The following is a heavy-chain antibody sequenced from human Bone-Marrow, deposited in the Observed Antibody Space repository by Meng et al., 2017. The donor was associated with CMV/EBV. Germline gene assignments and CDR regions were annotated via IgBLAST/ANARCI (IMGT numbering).Heavy chain of an antibody. J-gene: IGHJ4*02. CDR2: ISYDGSNK. CDR1: TFSSYG. CDR3: ARVRDPSPSAMVTVPFDY. D-gene: IGHD5-18*01. V-gene: IGHV3-30*03. Sequence: TFSSYGMHWVRPAPGKGLEWVAVISYDGSNKYYADSVKGRFTISRDNSKNTLYLQMNSLRSEDTAVYYCARVRDPSPSAMVTVPFDYWGQGTLVTVSS.